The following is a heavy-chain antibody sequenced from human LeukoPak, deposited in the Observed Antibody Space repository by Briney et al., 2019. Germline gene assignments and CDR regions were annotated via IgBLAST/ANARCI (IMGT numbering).Heavy chain of an antibody. D-gene: IGHD6-13*01. CDR2: ISSSSSDT. J-gene: IGHJ4*02. CDR1: GFTFSDYY. CDR3: ARVGVITAAGTFDY. V-gene: IGHV3-11*06. Sequence: GGSLRLSCAASGFTFSDYYMTWIRHAPGKGLEWVSYISSSSSDTTYADSVKGRFTITRDNAKNSLYLQMNSLRAEDTAVYYCARVGVITAAGTFDYWGQGTLVTVSS.